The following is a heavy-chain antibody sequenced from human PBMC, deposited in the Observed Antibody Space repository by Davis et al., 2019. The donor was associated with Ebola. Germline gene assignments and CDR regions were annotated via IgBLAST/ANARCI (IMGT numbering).Heavy chain of an antibody. CDR3: ARGSSTSCYDTICYYYGMDV. J-gene: IGHJ6*02. Sequence: SETLSLTCTVSGGSISSYYWRWIRQPPGKGLEWIGEINHSGSTNYNPSLKSRVTISVDTSKNQFSLKLSSVTAADTAVYYCARGSSTSCYDTICYYYGMDVWGQGTTVTVSS. V-gene: IGHV4-34*01. CDR1: GGSISSYY. CDR2: INHSGST. D-gene: IGHD2-2*01.